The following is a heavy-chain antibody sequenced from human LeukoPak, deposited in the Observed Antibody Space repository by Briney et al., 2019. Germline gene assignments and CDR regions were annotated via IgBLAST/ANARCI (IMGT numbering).Heavy chain of an antibody. CDR2: INHSGST. Sequence: SETLSLTCAVYGGSFSGYYWSWIRQPPGKGLEWIGEINHSGSTNYNPSLKSRVTISVDTSKNQFSLKLSPVTAADTAVYYCADSTALGTPFDYWGQGTLVTVSS. CDR3: ADSTALGTPFDY. J-gene: IGHJ4*02. V-gene: IGHV4-34*01. CDR1: GGSFSGYY. D-gene: IGHD5-18*01.